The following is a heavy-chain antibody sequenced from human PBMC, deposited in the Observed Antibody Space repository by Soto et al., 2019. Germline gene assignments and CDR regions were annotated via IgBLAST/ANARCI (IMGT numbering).Heavy chain of an antibody. CDR2: ISGSGGST. Sequence: GGSLRLSCAASGFIFDIDAMSWFRQAPGKGLEWVSSISGSGGSTFYADSVKGRFTISRDNSKNTLYLQMNSLRAEDTAVYYCAKDVEPNYYGSGSYYSDYWGQGTLVTVSS. D-gene: IGHD3-10*01. CDR3: AKDVEPNYYGSGSYYSDY. CDR1: GFIFDIDA. J-gene: IGHJ4*02. V-gene: IGHV3-23*01.